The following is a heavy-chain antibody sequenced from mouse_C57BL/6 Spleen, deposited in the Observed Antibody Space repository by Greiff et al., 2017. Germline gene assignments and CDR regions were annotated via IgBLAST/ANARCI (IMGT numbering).Heavy chain of an antibody. CDR2: IYPGDGDT. J-gene: IGHJ2*01. V-gene: IGHV1-82*01. CDR1: GYAFSSSW. Sequence: VQLQQSGPELVKPGASVKISCKASGYAFSSSWMNWVKQRPGKGLEWIGRIYPGDGDTNYNGKFKGKATLTADKSSSTAYMQLSSLTSEDSAVYFCARGSLDYWGQGTTLTVSS. CDR3: ARGSLDY.